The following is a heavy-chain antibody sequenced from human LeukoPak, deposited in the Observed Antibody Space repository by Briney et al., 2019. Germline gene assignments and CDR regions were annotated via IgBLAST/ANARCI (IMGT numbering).Heavy chain of an antibody. J-gene: IGHJ4*02. CDR1: GFTFSSYA. CDR2: ISGSGGST. Sequence: GGSLRLSCAASGFTFSSYAMGWVRQAPGKGLEWVSAISGSGGSTYYADSVKGRFTISRDNSKNTLYLQMNSLRAEDTAVYYCAKWGLYSSSSPYFDYWGQGTLVTVSS. D-gene: IGHD6-6*01. V-gene: IGHV3-23*01. CDR3: AKWGLYSSSSPYFDY.